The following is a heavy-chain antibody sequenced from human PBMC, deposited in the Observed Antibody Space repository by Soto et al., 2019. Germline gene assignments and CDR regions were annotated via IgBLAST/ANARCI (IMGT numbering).Heavy chain of an antibody. V-gene: IGHV3-53*01. CDR2: LYSSGTT. CDR1: GFSVTNSY. CDR3: ARDWSKFSYNYPYYYAMDA. D-gene: IGHD5-18*01. J-gene: IGHJ6*02. Sequence: GGSLRLSCTVSGFSVTNSYINWVRQAPGKGLEWVSILYSSGTTYYADSVRGRFTVSRDDSKNTLFLHMNTLRADDTAVYYCARDWSKFSYNYPYYYAMDAWGQGTTVTVSS.